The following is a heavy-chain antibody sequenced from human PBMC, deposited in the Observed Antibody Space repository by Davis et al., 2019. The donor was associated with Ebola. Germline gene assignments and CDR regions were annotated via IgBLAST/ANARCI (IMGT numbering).Heavy chain of an antibody. CDR1: GGSISSSSYY. CDR2: IYYSGST. CDR3: ARLPMGDSGWHYYFDY. J-gene: IGHJ4*02. V-gene: IGHV4-39*01. D-gene: IGHD6-19*01. Sequence: MPSETLSLTCTVSGGSISSSSYYWGWIRQPPGKGLEWIGSIYYSGSTYYNPSLKSRVTISVDTSKNQFSLKLSSVTAADTAVYYCARLPMGDSGWHYYFDYWGQGSLVTVSS.